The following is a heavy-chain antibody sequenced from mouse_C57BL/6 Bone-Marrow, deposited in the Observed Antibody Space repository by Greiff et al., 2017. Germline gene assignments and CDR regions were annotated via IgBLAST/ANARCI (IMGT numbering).Heavy chain of an antibody. CDR1: GYTFTSYW. CDR3: ARGFYYYGSSPLLDAMDY. J-gene: IGHJ4*01. V-gene: IGHV1-50*01. CDR2: IDPSDSYT. D-gene: IGHD1-1*01. Sequence: QVQLQQPGAELVKPGASVKLSCKASGYTFTSYWMQWVKQRPGQGLEWIGEIDPSDSYTNYNQKFKGKATLTVDTSSSAAYMQLSSLTSEDSAVYYCARGFYYYGSSPLLDAMDYWGQGTSVTVSS.